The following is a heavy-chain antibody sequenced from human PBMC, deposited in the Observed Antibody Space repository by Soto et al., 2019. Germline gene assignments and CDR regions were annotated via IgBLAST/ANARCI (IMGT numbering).Heavy chain of an antibody. CDR2: IIPIFGTA. V-gene: IGHV1-69*01. Sequence: QVQLVPSGAEVKKPGSSVKVSCTASGGTFSSYAISWVRQAPGQGIEWMGGIIPIFGTANYAQKFQGRVTMTADESTSTAYMELISLRSEDTTGYYCARVVLQYSSSSYFADWGQGSLVTVCS. D-gene: IGHD6-6*01. J-gene: IGHJ4*02. CDR1: GGTFSSYA. CDR3: ARVVLQYSSSSYFAD.